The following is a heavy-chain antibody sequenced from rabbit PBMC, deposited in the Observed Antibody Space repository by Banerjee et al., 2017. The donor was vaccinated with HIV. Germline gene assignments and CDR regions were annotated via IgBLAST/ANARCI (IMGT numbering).Heavy chain of an antibody. J-gene: IGHJ4*01. Sequence: QEQLEESGGDLVKPEGSLTLTCTASGFSFSGAYRICWVRQAPGKGLEWIACMHIGGGGTWYASWAKGRFTISKTSSTTVTLQMTSLTAADTATYFCARTGSSDWPFNLWGPGTLVTVS. CDR3: ARTGSSDWPFNL. CDR2: MHIGGGGT. D-gene: IGHD8-1*01. V-gene: IGHV1S45*01. CDR1: GFSFSGAYR.